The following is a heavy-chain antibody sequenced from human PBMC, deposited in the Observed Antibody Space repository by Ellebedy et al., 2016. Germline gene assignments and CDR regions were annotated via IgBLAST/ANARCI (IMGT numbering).Heavy chain of an antibody. CDR1: GGSISSGGYY. V-gene: IGHV4-31*03. CDR3: ARGERGYSYGYSY. CDR2: IYYSGST. J-gene: IGHJ4*02. Sequence: SETLSLTXTVSGGSISSGGYYWSWIRQHPGKGLEWIGYIYYSGSTYYNPSLKSRVTISVDTSKNQFSLKLSSVTAADTAVYYCARGERGYSYGYSYWGQGTLVTVSS. D-gene: IGHD5-18*01.